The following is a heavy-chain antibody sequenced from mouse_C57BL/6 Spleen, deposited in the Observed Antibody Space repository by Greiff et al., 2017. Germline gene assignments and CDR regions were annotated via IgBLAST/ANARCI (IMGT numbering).Heavy chain of an antibody. CDR1: GYTFTDYN. J-gene: IGHJ1*03. D-gene: IGHD2-3*01. Sequence: EVQLQQSGPELVKPGASVKMSCTASGYTFTDYNMHWVKQSHGKSLEWIGYINPNNGGTSYNQKFKGKATLTVNKSSSTAYMELRSLTSDDSAVYYGARTMDDGYSLWYFDVWGTGTTVTVSS. CDR2: INPNNGGT. CDR3: ARTMDDGYSLWYFDV. V-gene: IGHV1-22*01.